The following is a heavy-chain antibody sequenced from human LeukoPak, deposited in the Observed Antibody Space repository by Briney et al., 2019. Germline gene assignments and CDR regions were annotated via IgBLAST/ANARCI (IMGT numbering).Heavy chain of an antibody. Sequence: GGSLRLSCAVSGFSFSNYGMSWVRQAPGSGLEWVSSITRGGDPYYADSVKGRFTISRDNSKNTLYLQMNSLRAEDTALYYCAKDRVAVAGTPWFDPWGQGTLVTVSS. CDR1: GFSFSNYG. CDR3: AKDRVAVAGTPWFDP. V-gene: IGHV3-23*01. CDR2: ITRGGDP. J-gene: IGHJ5*02. D-gene: IGHD6-19*01.